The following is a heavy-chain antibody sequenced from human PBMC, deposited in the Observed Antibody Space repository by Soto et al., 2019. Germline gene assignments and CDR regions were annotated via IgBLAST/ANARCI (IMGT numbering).Heavy chain of an antibody. Sequence: QVQLQESGPGLVKPSETLSLTCTVSGGSISSYYWSWIRQHPGKGLEWIGYIYYSGSTYYNPSLKSRVTISVDTSKNQFSLKLSSVTAADTAVYYCAREDSGSWGWFDPWGQGTLVTVSS. D-gene: IGHD1-26*01. CDR3: AREDSGSWGWFDP. J-gene: IGHJ5*02. CDR1: GGSISSYY. V-gene: IGHV4-59*06. CDR2: IYYSGST.